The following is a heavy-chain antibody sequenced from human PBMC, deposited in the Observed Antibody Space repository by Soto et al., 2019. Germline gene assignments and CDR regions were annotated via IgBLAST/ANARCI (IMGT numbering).Heavy chain of an antibody. CDR1: GYTFTSYG. D-gene: IGHD1-26*01. V-gene: IGHV1-18*01. CDR2: ISAYNGNT. J-gene: IGHJ6*02. CDR3: ARLSKKWEPLGGMDV. Sequence: ASVKVSCKASGYTFTSYGISWVRQAPGQGLEWMGWISAYNGNTNYAQKLQGRVTMTTDTSTSTAYMELRSLRSDDTAVYYCARLSKKWEPLGGMDVWGQGTTVTVSS.